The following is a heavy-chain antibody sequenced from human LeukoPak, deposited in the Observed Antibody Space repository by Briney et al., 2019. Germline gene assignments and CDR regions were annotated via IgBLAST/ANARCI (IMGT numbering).Heavy chain of an antibody. Sequence: SETLSLTCTVSGGSISNSFYYWGWIRQPPGKGLEWIGSIYYSGSTYYNPSLKSRITISVDTSKNQFSLKLSSVTAADTAVYYCARVGKVISVYYYYYMDVWGKGTTVTVSS. D-gene: IGHD3-22*01. J-gene: IGHJ6*03. CDR2: IYYSGST. CDR3: ARVGKVISVYYYYYMDV. CDR1: GGSISNSFYY. V-gene: IGHV4-39*07.